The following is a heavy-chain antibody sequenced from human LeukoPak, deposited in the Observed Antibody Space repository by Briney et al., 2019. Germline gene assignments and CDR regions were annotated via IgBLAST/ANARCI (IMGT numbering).Heavy chain of an antibody. CDR3: ARLAGKPYGSGTYYLDY. D-gene: IGHD3-10*01. V-gene: IGHV4-39*01. J-gene: IGHJ4*02. CDR2: IYYSGST. CDR1: GGSISSSSYY. Sequence: SETLSLTCTVSGGSISSSSYYWGWIRQPPGKGLEWIGTIYYSGSTYYNPSLKSRVTISVDTSKNQISLKLSSVTAADTAVYHCARLAGKPYGSGTYYLDYWGQGTLVAVSS.